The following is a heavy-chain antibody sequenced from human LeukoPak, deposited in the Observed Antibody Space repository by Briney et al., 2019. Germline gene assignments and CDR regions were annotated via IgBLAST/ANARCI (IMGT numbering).Heavy chain of an antibody. D-gene: IGHD3-10*01. CDR2: IYYSGST. CDR1: GGSISSSSYY. V-gene: IGHV4-39*01. J-gene: IGHJ4*02. Sequence: SETLSLTCTVSGGSISSSSYYWGWIRQPPGKGLEWIGNIYYSGSTYYNPSLKSRVTIFVDTSKNQFSLKLTSVTAADTAVYYCARYYYGSGSYYYFDYWGQGSLVTVSS. CDR3: ARYYYGSGSYYYFDY.